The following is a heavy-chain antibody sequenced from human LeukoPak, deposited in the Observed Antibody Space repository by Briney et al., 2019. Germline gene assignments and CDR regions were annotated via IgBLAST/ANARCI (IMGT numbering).Heavy chain of an antibody. Sequence: SETLSLTCIVSGGSISSYYWSWIRQPPGKGLEWIGEINHSGSTNYNPSLKSRVTISVDTSKNQFSLKLSSVTAADTAVYYCVGDGYSGYGGYWGQGTLVTVSS. V-gene: IGHV4-34*01. CDR3: VGDGYSGYGGY. CDR2: INHSGST. J-gene: IGHJ4*02. CDR1: GGSISSYY. D-gene: IGHD5-12*01.